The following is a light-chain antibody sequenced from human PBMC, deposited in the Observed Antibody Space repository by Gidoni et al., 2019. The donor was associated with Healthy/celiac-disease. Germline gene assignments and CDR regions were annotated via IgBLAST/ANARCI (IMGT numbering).Light chain of an antibody. CDR2: GAS. V-gene: IGKV3-15*01. CDR3: QQYNNWPQT. CDR1: QSVSSN. Sequence: EIVMTQSPATLSVSPGERATLSCRASQSVSSNLAWYQQKPGQAPRLLIYGASTRATGIPARFSGSGSGTEFTLTISSLQSEDFAVYYCQQYNNWPQTFGPXTKVDIK. J-gene: IGKJ3*01.